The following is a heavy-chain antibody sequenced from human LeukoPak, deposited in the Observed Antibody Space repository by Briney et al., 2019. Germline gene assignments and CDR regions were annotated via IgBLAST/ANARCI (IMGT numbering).Heavy chain of an antibody. CDR1: GFTFSSYA. J-gene: IGHJ6*03. V-gene: IGHV3-23*01. D-gene: IGHD2-2*01. Sequence: GGSPRLSCAASGFTFSSYAMSWVRQAPGKGLEWVSAISGSGGSTYYADSVKGRFTISRDNSKNRLYLQMNSLRAEDTAVYYCAKAHCSSTSCYPYYYYMDVWGKGTTVTVSS. CDR3: AKAHCSSTSCYPYYYYMDV. CDR2: ISGSGGST.